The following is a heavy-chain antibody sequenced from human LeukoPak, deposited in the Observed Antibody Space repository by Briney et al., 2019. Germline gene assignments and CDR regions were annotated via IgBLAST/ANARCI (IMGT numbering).Heavy chain of an antibody. Sequence: PSETLSLTCAVYGGSFSGYYWSWIRQPPGEGLEWIGEINHSGSTNYNPSLKSRVTISVDTSKNQFSLKLSSVTAADTAVYYCAMGHSTFDPWGQGTLVTVSS. J-gene: IGHJ5*02. CDR3: AMGHSTFDP. D-gene: IGHD1-26*01. V-gene: IGHV4-34*01. CDR1: GGSFSGYY. CDR2: INHSGST.